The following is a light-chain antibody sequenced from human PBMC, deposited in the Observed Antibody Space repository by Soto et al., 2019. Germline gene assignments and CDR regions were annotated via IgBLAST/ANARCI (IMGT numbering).Light chain of an antibody. CDR2: GAS. Sequence: EIVLTQSPVTLSFSPGERGTLSCRASQSVGTSLAWYQQKPGQAPRLLIYGASTRVTGIPARFSGSGSGTEFTLTISSLQSEDFAVYHCQQYYNWWTFGQGTKVDIK. V-gene: IGKV3-15*01. J-gene: IGKJ1*01. CDR3: QQYYNWWT. CDR1: QSVGTS.